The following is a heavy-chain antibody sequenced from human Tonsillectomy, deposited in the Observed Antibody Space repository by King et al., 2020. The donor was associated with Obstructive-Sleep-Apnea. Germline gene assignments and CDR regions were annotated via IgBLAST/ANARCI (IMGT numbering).Heavy chain of an antibody. J-gene: IGHJ4*02. CDR2: ITASGAST. CDR3: AKLVGATIFASCYFDY. D-gene: IGHD1-26*01. V-gene: IGHV3-23*04. Sequence: VQLVESGGGLVQPGGSLRLSCAASGFTFTSHAMNWVRQAPGKGLEWVSTITASGASTYYADSVKGRFTISRDNSKNTRYLQMNSLRADDPAVYYCAKLVGATIFASCYFDYWGQGALVTVSS. CDR1: GFTFTSHA.